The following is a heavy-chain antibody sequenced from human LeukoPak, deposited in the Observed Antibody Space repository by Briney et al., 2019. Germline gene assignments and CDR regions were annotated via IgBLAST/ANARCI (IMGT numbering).Heavy chain of an antibody. CDR3: ARDPITMVRGVIKNNWFDP. J-gene: IGHJ5*02. CDR1: GYTFTSYG. CDR2: ISAYNGNT. D-gene: IGHD3-10*01. Sequence: ASVKVSCKASGYTFTSYGISWVRQAPGQGLEWMGWISAYNGNTNYAQKLQGRVTMNTDTSTSTAYMELRSLRSDDTAVYYCARDPITMVRGVIKNNWFDPWGKGTLVTVSS. V-gene: IGHV1-18*01.